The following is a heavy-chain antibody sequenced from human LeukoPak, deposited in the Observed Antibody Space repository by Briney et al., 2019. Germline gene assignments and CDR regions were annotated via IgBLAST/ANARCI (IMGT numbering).Heavy chain of an antibody. D-gene: IGHD3-9*01. J-gene: IGHJ4*02. V-gene: IGHV3-21*01. CDR1: GFTFSSYS. Sequence: GGSLRLSYAASGFTFSSYSMNWVRQAPGKGLEWVSSISSSSSYIYYADSVKGRFTISRDNAKNSLYLQMNSLGAEDTAVYYCARVGGLRHFDWLFDYWGQGTLVTVSS. CDR3: ARVGGLRHFDWLFDY. CDR2: ISSSSSYI.